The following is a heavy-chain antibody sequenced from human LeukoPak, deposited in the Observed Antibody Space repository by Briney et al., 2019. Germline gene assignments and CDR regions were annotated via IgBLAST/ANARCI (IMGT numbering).Heavy chain of an antibody. CDR3: ARDTVTTLSRYYYGMDV. Sequence: ASVKVSCKASGGTFSSYAISWVRQAPGQGLEWMGGIIPIFGTANYAQKFQGRVTITADESTSTAYMELSSLRSEDTAVYYCARDTVTTLSRYYYGMDVWGQGTTVTVS. J-gene: IGHJ6*02. CDR2: IIPIFGTA. V-gene: IGHV1-69*13. CDR1: GGTFSSYA. D-gene: IGHD4-17*01.